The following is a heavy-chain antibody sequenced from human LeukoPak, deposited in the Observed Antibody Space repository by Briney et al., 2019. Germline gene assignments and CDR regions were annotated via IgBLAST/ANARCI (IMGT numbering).Heavy chain of an antibody. D-gene: IGHD3-16*01. V-gene: IGHV3-7*01. Sequence: GGSLRLSCSASGFTFSSAWMTWVRQAPGKGLEWLATIKDDGSDKYYVDSVKGRFTMSRDNAKKSLWLQMNSLRVEDTAMYYCADLGSRDWGQGTLVTVSS. CDR1: GFTFSSAW. CDR3: ADLGSRD. J-gene: IGHJ4*02. CDR2: IKDDGSDK.